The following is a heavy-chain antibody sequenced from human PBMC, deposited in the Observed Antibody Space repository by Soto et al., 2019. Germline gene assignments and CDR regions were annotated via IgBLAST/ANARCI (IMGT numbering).Heavy chain of an antibody. V-gene: IGHV1-69*08. D-gene: IGHD5-12*01. CDR2: IIPILGIA. CDR1: GGTFSSYT. J-gene: IGHJ6*02. Sequence: QVQLVQSGAEVKKPGSSVKVSCKASGGTFSSYTISWVRQAPGQGLEWMGRIIPILGIANYAQKFQGRVTITADEXXIXAXXELSSLGSEDTAVYYCARDWVAGYSGYDPRVPLTVWGRGTTVTVS. CDR3: ARDWVAGYSGYDPRVPLTV.